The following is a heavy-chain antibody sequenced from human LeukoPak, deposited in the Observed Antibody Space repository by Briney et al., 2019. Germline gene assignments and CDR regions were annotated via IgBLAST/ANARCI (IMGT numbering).Heavy chain of an antibody. CDR2: LSNDGSNK. CDR1: GFTFSGYG. J-gene: IGHJ4*02. CDR3: AKDYRWPVPRAGYFDY. D-gene: IGHD6-19*01. Sequence: GGSLRLSCAASGFTFSGYGMHWVRQAPGKGLEWVAFLSNDGSNKHYGDFVKGRFTISRDNSKNTLYLQMNSLRAEDTAVYYCAKDYRWPVPRAGYFDYWGQGTLVTVSS. V-gene: IGHV3-30*18.